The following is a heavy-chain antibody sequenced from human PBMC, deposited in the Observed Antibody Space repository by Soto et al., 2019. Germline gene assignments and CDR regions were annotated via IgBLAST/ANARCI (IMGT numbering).Heavy chain of an antibody. CDR3: VTDSGWFQY. CDR1: GFTPSSSA. D-gene: IGHD2-15*01. Sequence: EVQLLESGGGFIQPGGSLRLSCAASGFTPSSSAMSWVRQGPGKGLEWVSTIDGAGSITYYADSVKGRFTISRDNSKNTLSLQMESLGADYTAVYSCVTDSGWFQYWGQGALVTVSS. V-gene: IGHV3-23*01. CDR2: IDGAGSIT. J-gene: IGHJ4*02.